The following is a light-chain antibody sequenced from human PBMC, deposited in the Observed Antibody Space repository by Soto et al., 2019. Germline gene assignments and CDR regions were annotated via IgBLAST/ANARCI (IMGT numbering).Light chain of an antibody. CDR2: DAS. J-gene: IGKJ4*01. V-gene: IGKV3-11*01. CDR3: QQRSNWPRALT. Sequence: EIVLTQSPATLSLSPGERATLSCRASQSVSSYLAWSQQKPGQAPRLLIYDASNRATGIPARFSGSGSGTDFTLTISSLEPEDFAVYYCQQRSNWPRALTFGGGTKVEIK. CDR1: QSVSSY.